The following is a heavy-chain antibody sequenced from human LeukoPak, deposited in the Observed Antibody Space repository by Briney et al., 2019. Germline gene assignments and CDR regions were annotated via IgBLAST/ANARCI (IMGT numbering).Heavy chain of an antibody. V-gene: IGHV4-34*01. CDR1: GGSFSGYY. J-gene: IGHJ5*02. CDR3: ARRTMVRGVIKNWFDP. CDR2: INHSGST. D-gene: IGHD3-10*01. Sequence: SETLSLTCAVYGGSFSGYYWSWIRQPPGKGLVWIGEINHSGSTNYNPSLKSRVTISVDTSKNQFSLKLSSVTAADTAVYYCARRTMVRGVIKNWFDPWGQGTLVTVSS.